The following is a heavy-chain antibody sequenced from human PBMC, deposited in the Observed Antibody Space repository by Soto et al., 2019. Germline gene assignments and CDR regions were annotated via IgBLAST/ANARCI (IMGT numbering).Heavy chain of an antibody. CDR1: GFTFSSYA. V-gene: IGHV3-23*01. D-gene: IGHD3-3*01. CDR2: ISGSGGST. CDR3: AKDNGDFGVVGHIDY. Sequence: SGGSLRLSCAASGFTFSSYAMSWVRQAPGKGLEWVSAISGSGGSTYYADSVKGRFTISRDNSKNTLYLQMNSLRAEDTAVYYCAKDNGDFGVVGHIDYWGQGTLVTVSS. J-gene: IGHJ4*02.